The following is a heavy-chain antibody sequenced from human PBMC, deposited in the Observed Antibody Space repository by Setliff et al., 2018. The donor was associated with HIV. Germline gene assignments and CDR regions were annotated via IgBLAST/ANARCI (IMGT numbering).Heavy chain of an antibody. V-gene: IGHV4-34*01. J-gene: IGHJ6*03. D-gene: IGHD5-18*01. CDR3: VRHREYSYGLYYYYYMDV. Sequence: SETLSLTCAVYGGSFSDNYWSWIRQSPGKGLEWIGEINHSGRTKYSPSLRSRVSISVDTSKTQFSLKLSSVTAADTAVYYCVRHREYSYGLYYYYYMDVWGKGTTVTVSS. CDR1: GGSFSDNY. CDR2: INHSGRT.